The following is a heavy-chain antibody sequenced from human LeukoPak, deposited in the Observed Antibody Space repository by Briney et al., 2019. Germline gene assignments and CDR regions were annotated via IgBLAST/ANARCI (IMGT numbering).Heavy chain of an antibody. CDR3: ARSPELYCSSTSCNTIPFDY. J-gene: IGHJ4*02. D-gene: IGHD2-2*02. V-gene: IGHV3-30*04. CDR2: ISYDGSNK. CDR1: GFTFSSYA. Sequence: GGSLRLSCAASGFTFSSYAMHWVRQAPGKGLEWVAVISYDGSNKYYADSVRGRFTISRDNSKNTLYLQMNSLRAEDTAVYYCARSPELYCSSTSCNTIPFDYWGQGTLVTVSS.